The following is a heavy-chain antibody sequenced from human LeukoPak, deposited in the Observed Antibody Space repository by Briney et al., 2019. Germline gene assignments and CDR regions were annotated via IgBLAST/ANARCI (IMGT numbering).Heavy chain of an antibody. CDR2: IYSGGST. CDR1: GSTVSSNY. V-gene: IGHV3-66*01. CDR3: ARTVQVLHGDWFDP. Sequence: GGSLRLSCAASGSTVSSNYMSCVRQAPGKGREWGSVIYSGGSTYYADSVKGRFTISRDNSKNTLYLQMNSLRAEDTAVYYCARTVQVLHGDWFDPWGRGTLVTVSS. D-gene: IGHD3-10*01. J-gene: IGHJ5*02.